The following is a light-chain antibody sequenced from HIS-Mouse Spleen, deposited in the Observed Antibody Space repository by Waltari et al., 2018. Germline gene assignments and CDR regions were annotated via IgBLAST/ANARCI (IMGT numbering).Light chain of an antibody. Sequence: QSVLTQPPSASGTPGQRVTISCSGSSSNIGSNYVAWYQQLPGTAPKLLIYRNNQRPSGVPDRFSGCKSGTSASLAISGLRSEDEADYYCAAWDDSLSGPVFGGGTKLTVL. CDR1: SSNIGSNY. J-gene: IGLJ2*01. V-gene: IGLV1-47*01. CDR3: AAWDDSLSGPV. CDR2: RNN.